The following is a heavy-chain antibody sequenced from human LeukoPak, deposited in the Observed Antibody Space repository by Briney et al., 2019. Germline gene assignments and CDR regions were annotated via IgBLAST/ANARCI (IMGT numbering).Heavy chain of an antibody. CDR3: ARFYYDSSGYLRGNFDY. Sequence: SSETLSLTCAVYGGSFSGYYWSWIRQPPGKGLEWIGYIYYSGSTNYNPSLKSRVTISVDTSKNQFSLKLSSVAAADTAVYYCARFYYDSSGYLRGNFDYWGQGTLVTVS. CDR2: IYYSGST. V-gene: IGHV4-59*08. D-gene: IGHD3-22*01. J-gene: IGHJ4*02. CDR1: GGSFSGYY.